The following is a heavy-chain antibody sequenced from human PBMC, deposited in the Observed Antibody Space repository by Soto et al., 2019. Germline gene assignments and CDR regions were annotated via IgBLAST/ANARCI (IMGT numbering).Heavy chain of an antibody. J-gene: IGHJ3*02. CDR2: IYHSGMT. CDR3: ATVRWELHDAFDI. Sequence: QVQLQESGPGLVKPSQTLSLTCTVSGGSISTGGYYWSWIRQHPGRGLEWIGYIYHSGMTFSNPSLQSRVAISIDTSKNKYSLKLSSVTAADTAVHYCATVRWELHDAFDIWGQGTMDSVSS. D-gene: IGHD1-26*01. CDR1: GGSISTGGYY. V-gene: IGHV4-31*03.